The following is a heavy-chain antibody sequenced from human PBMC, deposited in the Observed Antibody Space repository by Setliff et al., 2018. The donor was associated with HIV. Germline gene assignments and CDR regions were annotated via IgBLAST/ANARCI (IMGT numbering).Heavy chain of an antibody. Sequence: ASVKVSCKASGYSFTTYFMHWVRQAPGQGLEWMGIIDPSGGSTNYAQKLQGRVTMTRDTSTSTVYMELSSLRSEDTAVYYCASSWSRVPYYGMDVWGQGTTVTV. CDR3: ASSWSRVPYYGMDV. J-gene: IGHJ6*02. CDR1: GYSFTTYF. CDR2: IDPSGGST. D-gene: IGHD6-13*01. V-gene: IGHV1-46*04.